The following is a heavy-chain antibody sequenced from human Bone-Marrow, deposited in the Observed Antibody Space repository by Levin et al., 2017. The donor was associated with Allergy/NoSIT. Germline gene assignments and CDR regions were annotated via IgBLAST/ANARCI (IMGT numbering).Heavy chain of an antibody. CDR2: IYSSGKT. J-gene: IGHJ4*02. V-gene: IGHV4-39*01. Sequence: PSETLSLTCTVSTASINSGPYYWGWIRQPPGKGLEWIGNIYSSGKTSYNPSISSRVTISIDTSKNQFSLKLTSVTAADTAMYYCASLFEYSSSSFDYWGQGSLVTVSS. CDR1: TASINSGPYY. D-gene: IGHD6-6*01. CDR3: ASLFEYSSSSFDY.